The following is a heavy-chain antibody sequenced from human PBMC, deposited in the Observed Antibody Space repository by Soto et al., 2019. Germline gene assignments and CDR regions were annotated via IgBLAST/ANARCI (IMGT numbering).Heavy chain of an antibody. D-gene: IGHD6-13*01. CDR1: GFTFSTYS. CDR3: ASGGVYSASDY. J-gene: IGHJ4*02. CDR2: ITSNSHYI. V-gene: IGHV3-21*01. Sequence: EVQLVESGGGLVKPGGSLRLSCAASGFTFSTYSMNWVRQGPGKGLEWVSSITSNSHYIYYADSVKGRFTISRDNAQNSLYLQMNSLRPDDPAVYYCASGGVYSASDYWGQGTLVTVSS.